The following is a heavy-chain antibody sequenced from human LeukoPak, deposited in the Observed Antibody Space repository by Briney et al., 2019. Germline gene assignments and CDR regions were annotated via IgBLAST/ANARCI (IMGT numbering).Heavy chain of an antibody. J-gene: IGHJ4*02. CDR2: ISGSSSST. CDR3: AKGRYFGEHYFDY. V-gene: IGHV3-23*01. Sequence: GGSLRLSCAASGFTFSGYAMTWVRQAPGKGLEWVSTISGSSSSTYYADSMKGRFTISRDNSNNTLYLQMNSLRAEDTAVYYCAKGRYFGEHYFDYWGQGTLVTVSS. D-gene: IGHD3-10*01. CDR1: GFTFSGYA.